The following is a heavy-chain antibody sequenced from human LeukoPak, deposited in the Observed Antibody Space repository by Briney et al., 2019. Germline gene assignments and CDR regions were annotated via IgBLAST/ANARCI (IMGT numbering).Heavy chain of an antibody. V-gene: IGHV4-59*01. J-gene: IGHJ3*02. CDR1: SGSISTYY. CDR3: ARSYGSTSCYRSAFDI. Sequence: SETLSLTCTVSSGSISTYYWSWIRQPPGKGLEWIGYIYYSGSTNYNPSLKSRVTISVDTSKNQFSLKLNSVTAADTAVYYCARSYGSTSCYRSAFDIWGQGTMVTVSS. D-gene: IGHD2-2*01. CDR2: IYYSGST.